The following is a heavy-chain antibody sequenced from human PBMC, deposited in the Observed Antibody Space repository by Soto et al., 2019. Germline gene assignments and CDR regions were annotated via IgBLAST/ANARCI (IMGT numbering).Heavy chain of an antibody. D-gene: IGHD5-18*01. CDR1: GGSVTSDEDY. CDR3: ATESGSTYGYFDH. CDR2: ISNSGST. J-gene: IGHJ4*02. Sequence: SETLSLTCTVSGGSVTSDEDYWTWIRQSPGKGLEWIGYISNSGSTGYNPSLKTRLSMSVDRSKNQFTLRLTSVTAADTAVYLCATESGSTYGYFDHWGQGTQVTVSS. V-gene: IGHV4-30-4*01.